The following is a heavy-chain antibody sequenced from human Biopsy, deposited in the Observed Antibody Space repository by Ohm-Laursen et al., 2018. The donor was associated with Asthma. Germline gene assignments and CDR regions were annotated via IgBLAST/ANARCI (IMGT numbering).Heavy chain of an antibody. J-gene: IGHJ6*02. D-gene: IGHD5-12*01. V-gene: IGHV1-3*01. CDR1: GYTFINYA. CDR3: ARGYSGTDRIVYYYSGMEV. Sequence: GSSVKVSCKVSGYTFINYAIHWVRQAPGQRLEWMGWINAGNGNTKYSQKFQGRVTITRDTSASTAYLELTSLRFEDTAVYYCARGYSGTDRIVYYYSGMEVWGQGTTVTVSS. CDR2: INAGNGNT.